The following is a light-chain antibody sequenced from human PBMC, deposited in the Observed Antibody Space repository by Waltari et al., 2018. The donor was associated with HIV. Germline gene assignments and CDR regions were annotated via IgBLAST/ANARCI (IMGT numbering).Light chain of an antibody. CDR3: VLFMGNGIWV. CDR1: SGSVSTSYY. Sequence: QTVVTQEPSFSVSPGGTVTLTCGLSSGSVSTSYYPSWYQQTPGQAPRTLIYSTNPRSSGGPDRFSGSILGNKAALTITGAQADDESDYYCVLFMGNGIWVFGGGTKLTVL. J-gene: IGLJ3*02. CDR2: STN. V-gene: IGLV8-61*01.